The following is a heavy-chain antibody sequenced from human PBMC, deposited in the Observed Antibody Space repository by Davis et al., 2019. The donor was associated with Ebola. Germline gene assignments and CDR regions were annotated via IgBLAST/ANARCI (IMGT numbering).Heavy chain of an antibody. V-gene: IGHV4-39*07. CDR1: SDSITNINYY. Sequence: MPSETLSLTCIVSSDSITNINYYWAWIRQPPGKGLEWIGSIYHSGTTYYSSSLKTRVTISVDTSKNQFSPKLSSVTAADTAVYYCAHSRRYHGMDVWGQGTTVTVSS. CDR2: IYHSGTT. J-gene: IGHJ6*02. CDR3: AHSRRYHGMDV.